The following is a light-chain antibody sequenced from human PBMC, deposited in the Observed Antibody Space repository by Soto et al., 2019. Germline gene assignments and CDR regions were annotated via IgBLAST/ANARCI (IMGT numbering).Light chain of an antibody. CDR2: EGS. Sequence: QSALTQPASVSGSPGQSITISCTGTSSDVGSYNLVSWYQQHXXXAPKLMIYEGSKRPSGVSNRFSGSKSGNTASLTISGLQAEDEADYYCCSYAGXXTVXFGGGTKLTVL. CDR1: SSDVGSYNL. V-gene: IGLV2-23*01. J-gene: IGLJ2*01. CDR3: CSYAGXXTVX.